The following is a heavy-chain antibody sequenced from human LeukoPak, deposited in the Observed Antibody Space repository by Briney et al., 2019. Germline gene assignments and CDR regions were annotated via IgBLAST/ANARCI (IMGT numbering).Heavy chain of an antibody. J-gene: IGHJ4*02. CDR3: ARARTRRYCSGGSCYPNDYYFDY. Sequence: ASVKVSCKASGYTFTSYDINWVRQATGQGLEWMGWMNPNSGNTGYAQKFQGRVTITRNTSISTAYMELSSLRSEDTAVYYCARARTRRYCSGGSCYPNDYYFDYWGQGTLVTVSS. V-gene: IGHV1-8*03. D-gene: IGHD2-15*01. CDR2: MNPNSGNT. CDR1: GYTFTSYD.